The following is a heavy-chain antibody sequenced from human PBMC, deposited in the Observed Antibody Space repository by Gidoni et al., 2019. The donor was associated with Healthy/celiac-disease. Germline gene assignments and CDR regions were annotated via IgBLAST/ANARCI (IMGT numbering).Heavy chain of an antibody. CDR2: IYYSGST. J-gene: IGHJ4*02. Sequence: QLQLQESGPGLVKPSETLSLTCTVSGGSISSSNYYWGWIRQPPGKGLDWIGSIYYSGSTYYNPSLKSRVTISVDTSKNQFSLKLSSVTAADTAVYYCARQGYYDILTGYSSFDYWGQGTLVTVSS. V-gene: IGHV4-39*01. D-gene: IGHD3-9*01. CDR3: ARQGYYDILTGYSSFDY. CDR1: GGSISSSNYY.